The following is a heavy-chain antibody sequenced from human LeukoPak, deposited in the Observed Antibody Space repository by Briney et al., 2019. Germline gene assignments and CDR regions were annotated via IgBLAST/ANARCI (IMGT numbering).Heavy chain of an antibody. D-gene: IGHD3-22*01. V-gene: IGHV4-34*01. CDR1: GGSFSAYDY. Sequence: SETLSLTCGVYGGSFSAYDYWIWIRQPPGKGLEWIGEFNHNGITSYNPSLKSRVTISIDTSKNQFSLKLSSVTAADTAVYYCARLRLQLYYYDSSGYEDYWGQGTLVTVSS. J-gene: IGHJ4*02. CDR2: FNHNGIT. CDR3: ARLRLQLYYYDSSGYEDY.